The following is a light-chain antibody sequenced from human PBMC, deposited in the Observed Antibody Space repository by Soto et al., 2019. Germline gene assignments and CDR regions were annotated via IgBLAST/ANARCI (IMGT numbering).Light chain of an antibody. V-gene: IGKV4-1*01. CDR2: WAS. J-gene: IGKJ1*01. Sequence: DIVMTQSPDSLAVSLGERATINRKSSQSVLYSSNNKNYLAWYQQKPGQPPKLLIYWASTRESGVPDRFSGSGSGTDFTLTISSLQAEDVAVYYCQQYYSTPQTFGQGTKV. CDR1: QSVLYSSNNKNY. CDR3: QQYYSTPQT.